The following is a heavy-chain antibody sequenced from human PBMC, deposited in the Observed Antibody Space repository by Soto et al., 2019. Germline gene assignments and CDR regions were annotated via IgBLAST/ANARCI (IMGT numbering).Heavy chain of an antibody. CDR1: GDSISQDY. D-gene: IGHD6-13*01. CDR3: ARGPGGFWYFGLDV. CDR2: IYSGGST. J-gene: IGHJ4*02. V-gene: IGHV4-4*07. Sequence: QVQLQESGPGLVKPSETLSLSCGVSGDSISQDYWSWIRQPAGKGLERIGRIYSGGSTNYHPTLGSRVTMSVDKSKYTFSLKLGSVAAADTALYYCARGPGGFWYFGLDVWGQGTLVTVSS.